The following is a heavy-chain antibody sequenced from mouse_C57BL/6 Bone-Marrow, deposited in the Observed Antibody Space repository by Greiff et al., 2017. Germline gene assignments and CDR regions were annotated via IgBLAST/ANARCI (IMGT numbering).Heavy chain of an antibody. CDR1: GYTFTSYW. CDR3: ARSITTVVDFDY. CDR2: IHPNSGST. D-gene: IGHD1-1*01. V-gene: IGHV1-64*01. Sequence: QVHVKQPGAELVKPGASVKLSCKASGYTFTSYWMHWVKQRPGQGLEWIGMIHPNSGSTNYNEKFKSKATLTVDKSSSTAYMQLSSLTSEDSAVYYCARSITTVVDFDYWGQGTTLTVSS. J-gene: IGHJ2*01.